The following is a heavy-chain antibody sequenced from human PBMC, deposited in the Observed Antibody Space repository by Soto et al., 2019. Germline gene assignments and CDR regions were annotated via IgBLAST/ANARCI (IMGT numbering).Heavy chain of an antibody. CDR1: GGTFSSYA. J-gene: IGHJ6*02. V-gene: IGHV1-69*13. CDR3: ATGRITMVRGVTYYYYYGMDV. CDR2: IIPIFGTA. Sequence: ASVKVSCKASGGTFSSYAISWVRQAPGQGLEWMGGIIPIFGTANYAQKFQGRVTITADESTSTAYMELSSLRSEDTAVYYCATGRITMVRGVTYYYYYGMDVWGQGTTVTVSS. D-gene: IGHD3-10*01.